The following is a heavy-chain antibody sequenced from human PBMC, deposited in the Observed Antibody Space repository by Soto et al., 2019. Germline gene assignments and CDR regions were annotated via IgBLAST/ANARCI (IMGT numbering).Heavy chain of an antibody. Sequence: QVQLVQSGAEVKKPESSVKVSCKAPGGTFSTYAISWVRQAPGQGLEWMGGIIPMFGTANYAQRFQDRVTITADESTXXXXXXXXXXXXXXXAXXXXXXGXXLWLRRINNGYSGWGQGTLVTVSS. D-gene: IGHD5-12*01. CDR1: GGTFSTYA. V-gene: IGHV1-69*12. CDR2: IIPMFGTA. J-gene: IGHJ4*02. CDR3: XXGXXLWLRRINNGYSG.